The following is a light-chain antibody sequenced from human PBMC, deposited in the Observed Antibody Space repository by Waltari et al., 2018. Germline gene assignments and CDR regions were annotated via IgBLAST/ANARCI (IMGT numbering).Light chain of an antibody. V-gene: IGLV3-1*01. CDR3: QALGTGAWV. Sequence: SYELTQPPSVSVSPGQTASITCSGDILGNKYASWYQQKPGQSPLLVIYQDTKRPSGIPEQFSGSKSANAATLTITGTQAMDEADYYCQALGTGAWVFGGGTKLTVL. CDR1: ILGNKY. CDR2: QDT. J-gene: IGLJ3*02.